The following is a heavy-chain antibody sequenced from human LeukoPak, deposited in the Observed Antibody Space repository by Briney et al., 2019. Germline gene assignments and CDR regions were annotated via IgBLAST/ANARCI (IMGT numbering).Heavy chain of an antibody. CDR3: ARVVYSNPRAYYYYYMDV. Sequence: GASVKVSCKASGYTFTSYGISWVRQAPGQGLEWMGWISAYNGNTNYAQKLQGRVTMTTDTSTSTAYMELRSLRSDDTAVYYCARVVYSNPRAYYYYYMDVWGKGTTVTVSS. J-gene: IGHJ6*03. CDR1: GYTFTSYG. CDR2: ISAYNGNT. V-gene: IGHV1-18*01. D-gene: IGHD4-11*01.